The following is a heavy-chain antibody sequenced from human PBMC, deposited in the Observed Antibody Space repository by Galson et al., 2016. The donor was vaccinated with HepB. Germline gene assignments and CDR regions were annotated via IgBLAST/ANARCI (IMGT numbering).Heavy chain of an antibody. CDR3: AKWSDAAATY. V-gene: IGHV3-23*01. Sequence: SLRLSCAGTGFTFSTYAMSWVRQAPGKRLEWVSAISGSGDTTYYADSVKGRFSISRDNSKNTLYLQMSNLTAEDTAVYYCAKWSDAAATYWGQGALVTVSS. CDR2: ISGSGDTT. CDR1: GFTFSTYA. J-gene: IGHJ4*02. D-gene: IGHD6-13*01.